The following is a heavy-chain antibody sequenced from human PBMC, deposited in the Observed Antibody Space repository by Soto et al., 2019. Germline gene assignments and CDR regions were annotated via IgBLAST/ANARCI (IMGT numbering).Heavy chain of an antibody. CDR2: IIPIFGTA. D-gene: IGHD3-10*01. J-gene: IGHJ6*02. CDR3: ARGRYYGSGSRTDYYYYYGMDV. CDR1: GGTFSSYA. Sequence: QVQLVQSGAEVKKPGSSVKVSCKASGGTFSSYAISWVRQAPGQGLEWMGGIIPIFGTANYAQKFQGRVTITADESTXPTXXEXRSLRSEDTAVYYCARGRYYGSGSRTDYYYYYGMDVWGQGTTVTVSS. V-gene: IGHV1-69*12.